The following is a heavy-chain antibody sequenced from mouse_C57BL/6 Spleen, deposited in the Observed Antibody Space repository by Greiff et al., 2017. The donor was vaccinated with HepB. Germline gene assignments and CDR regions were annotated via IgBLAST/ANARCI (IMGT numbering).Heavy chain of an antibody. J-gene: IGHJ3*01. D-gene: IGHD1-1*01. CDR3: ARGGFTTVVDAWFAY. V-gene: IGHV1-69*01. Sequence: VQLQQSGAELVMPGASVKLSYKASGYTFTSYWMHWVKQRPGQGLEWIGEIDPSDSYTNYNQKFKGKSTLTVDKSSSTAYMQLSSLTSEDSAVYYCARGGFTTVVDAWFAYWGQGTLVTVSA. CDR2: IDPSDSYT. CDR1: GYTFTSYW.